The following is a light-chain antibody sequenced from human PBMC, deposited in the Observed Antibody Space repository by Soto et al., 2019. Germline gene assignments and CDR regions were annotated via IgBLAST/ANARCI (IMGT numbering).Light chain of an antibody. J-gene: IGKJ3*01. V-gene: IGKV1-5*03. Sequence: DIQMTQSPSTLSASIGDRVTITCRASQSISSWLAWYQQKPGKAPNLLIYKASSLESGVPSRFSGSGSGTEFTLTISILQPDDFATYYCQQYSTYFLTFGPGTTVDI. CDR2: KAS. CDR3: QQYSTYFLT. CDR1: QSISSW.